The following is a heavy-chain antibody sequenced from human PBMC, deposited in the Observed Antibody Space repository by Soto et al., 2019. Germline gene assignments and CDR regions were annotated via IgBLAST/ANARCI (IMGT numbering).Heavy chain of an antibody. Sequence: QVQLQESGPGLVKPSQTLSLTCTVSGGSISSGDYYWSWIRQPPGKGLEWIGYIYYSGSTYYNPSLKSRVTISVDTSKNQFSLKLSSVTAADTAVYYCARADDSSGYYYHTFDYWGQGTLVTVSS. V-gene: IGHV4-30-4*01. CDR1: GGSISSGDYY. J-gene: IGHJ4*02. D-gene: IGHD3-22*01. CDR3: ARADDSSGYYYHTFDY. CDR2: IYYSGST.